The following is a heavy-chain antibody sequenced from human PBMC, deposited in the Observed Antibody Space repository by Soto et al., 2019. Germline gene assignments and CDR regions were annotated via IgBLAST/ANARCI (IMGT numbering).Heavy chain of an antibody. V-gene: IGHV3-30*18. CDR3: AKKGWHSSGWYDDNDY. CDR1: GFTFSSYG. Sequence: GGSLRLSCAASGFTFSSYGMHWVRQAPGKGLEWVAVISYDGSNKYYADSVKGRFTISRDNSKNTLYLQMNSLRAEDTGVYYCAKKGWHSSGWYDDNDYWGQGTLVTVSS. J-gene: IGHJ4*02. CDR2: ISYDGSNK. D-gene: IGHD6-19*01.